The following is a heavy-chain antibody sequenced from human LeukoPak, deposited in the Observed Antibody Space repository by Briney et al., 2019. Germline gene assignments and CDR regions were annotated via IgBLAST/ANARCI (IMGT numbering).Heavy chain of an antibody. J-gene: IGHJ6*02. V-gene: IGHV3-23*01. D-gene: IGHD2-15*01. CDR3: ARIVVVAASYYYGMDV. Sequence: GGSLRLSCAASGFTFSSYAMSWVRQAPGKGLEWVSAISGSGGSTYYADSVKGRFTISRDNAKNSLYLQMDSLRAEDTAVYYCARIVVVAASYYYGMDVWGQGTTVTVSS. CDR2: ISGSGGST. CDR1: GFTFSSYA.